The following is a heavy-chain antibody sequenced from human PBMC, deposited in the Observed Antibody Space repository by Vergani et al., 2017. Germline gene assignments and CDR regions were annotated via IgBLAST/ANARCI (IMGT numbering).Heavy chain of an antibody. D-gene: IGHD3-16*01. J-gene: IGHJ4*02. CDR3: ARVLGAGPAKPYYDYVWGNHAFDY. CDR2: IIPIFGTA. V-gene: IGHV1-69*12. CDR1: GGTFSSYA. Sequence: QVQLVQSGAEVKKPGSSVKVSCKASGGTFSSYAISWVRQAPGQGLEWMGGIIPIFGTANYAQKFQGRVTITADESTSTAYMELSSLRSEDTAVYYCARVLGAGPAKPYYDYVWGNHAFDYWGQGTLVTVSS.